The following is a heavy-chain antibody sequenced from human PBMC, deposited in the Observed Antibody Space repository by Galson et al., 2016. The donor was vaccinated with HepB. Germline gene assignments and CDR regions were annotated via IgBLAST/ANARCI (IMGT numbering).Heavy chain of an antibody. CDR1: GFTFSSYG. Sequence: SLRLSCAASGFTFSSYGMHWVRQAPGKGLEWVALMIYDGSKQYYADSVKGRFTISRDNSKNTLYLQMDSLRAEDTAVYYCAKDPHALDFWGQGTLVTVSS. J-gene: IGHJ4*02. CDR3: AKDPHALDF. CDR2: MIYDGSKQ. V-gene: IGHV3-30*18.